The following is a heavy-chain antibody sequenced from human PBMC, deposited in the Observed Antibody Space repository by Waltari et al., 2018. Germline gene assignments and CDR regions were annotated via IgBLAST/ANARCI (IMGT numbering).Heavy chain of an antibody. J-gene: IGHJ4*02. CDR1: GFTLRNSW. Sequence: EVQLVESGGGLVQPGGSLRLSCTASGFTLRNSWMNWVRQTPGEGLQGVANSEPGGTATRYVDSVKGRFTVSRDDAKNSLYLQMNSLRADDTALYYCVRVADSWGQGTLVTVSS. V-gene: IGHV3-7*01. CDR2: SEPGGTAT. CDR3: VRVADS.